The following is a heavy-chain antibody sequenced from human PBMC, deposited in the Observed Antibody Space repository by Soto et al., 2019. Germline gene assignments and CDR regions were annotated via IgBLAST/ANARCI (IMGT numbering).Heavy chain of an antibody. CDR2: ISWNSGSI. Sequence: FLRLSCAASGFTFDDYAMHWVRQAPGKGLEWVSGISWNSGSIGYADSVKGRFTISRDNAKNSLYLQMNSLRAEDTALYYCAKGAGVPATSYYYYYYMDVWGKGTTVTVSS. J-gene: IGHJ6*03. V-gene: IGHV3-9*01. CDR3: AKGAGVPATSYYYYYYMDV. CDR1: GFTFDDYA. D-gene: IGHD2-2*01.